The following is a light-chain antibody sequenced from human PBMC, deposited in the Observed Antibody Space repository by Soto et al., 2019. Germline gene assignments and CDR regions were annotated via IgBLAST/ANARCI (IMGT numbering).Light chain of an antibody. Sequence: QSVLTQPASVSGSPGQSITISCTGTVGLVSWYQQLPGNVPKLIIYDDTKRPSGVSGRFSGSKSGNTASLTISGLQAEDEADYYCCSYAGSSWIFGGGTQLTVL. CDR3: CSYAGSSWI. V-gene: IGLV2-23*01. CDR1: VGL. J-gene: IGLJ2*01. CDR2: DDT.